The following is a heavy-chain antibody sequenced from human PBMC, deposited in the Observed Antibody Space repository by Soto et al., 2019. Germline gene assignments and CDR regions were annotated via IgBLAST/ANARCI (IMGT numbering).Heavy chain of an antibody. J-gene: IGHJ4*02. CDR2: INSDGSRK. V-gene: IGHV3-74*01. CDR3: ATDTAMVQLYYFDY. CDR1: GFTFSTYW. D-gene: IGHD5-18*01. Sequence: GGSLRLSCAASGFTFSTYWMHWVRQLPGKGLVWVSRINSDGSRKTYADSVRGRFTVSRNNAKNTLYLQMNSLRDEDTAVYYCATDTAMVQLYYFDYWGQGTLVTVSS.